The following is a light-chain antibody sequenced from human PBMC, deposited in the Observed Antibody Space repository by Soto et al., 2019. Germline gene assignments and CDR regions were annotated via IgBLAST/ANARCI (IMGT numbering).Light chain of an antibody. CDR1: QSVGNN. CDR3: QRQSNGPRT. CDR2: GAS. V-gene: IGKV3-15*01. Sequence: EIVMTQSPATLSVSPGERATLSCRASQSVGNNLAWDQQKVGQAPRLLIHGASTRATGIPARFSGRGSGTEVTLPISSLQTEDFAGYYCQRQSNGPRTFGQGTKVEIK. J-gene: IGKJ1*01.